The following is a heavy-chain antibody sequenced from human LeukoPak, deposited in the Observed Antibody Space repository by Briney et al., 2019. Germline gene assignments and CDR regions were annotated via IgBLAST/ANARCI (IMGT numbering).Heavy chain of an antibody. CDR2: IWYDGSNK. Sequence: PGGSLRLSCAASGFTFSSYGMHWVRQAPGKGLEWVAVIWYDGSNKYYADSVKGRFTISRDNSKNTLYLQMNSLRAEDTAVYYCAKDLDIVVVPAAMDYWGQGTLVTVSS. CDR1: GFTFSSYG. J-gene: IGHJ4*02. D-gene: IGHD2-2*01. V-gene: IGHV3-33*06. CDR3: AKDLDIVVVPAAMDY.